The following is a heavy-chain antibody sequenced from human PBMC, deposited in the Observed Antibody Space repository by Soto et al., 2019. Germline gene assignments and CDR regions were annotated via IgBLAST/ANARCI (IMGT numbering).Heavy chain of an antibody. V-gene: IGHV4-59*01. D-gene: IGHD6-13*01. Sequence: SETLYLTCTVSGGSMRKYCWTWIRQPPGKGLEWIGYIHYSGTTSFFPSYNPSLRSRVTISEDTSKNQFSLKLLSVTTADTAVYFCAAGEASSRNLAPYYLDFWGQGTLVTVSS. J-gene: IGHJ4*02. CDR3: AAGEASSRNLAPYYLDF. CDR1: GGSMRKYC. CDR2: IHYSGTT.